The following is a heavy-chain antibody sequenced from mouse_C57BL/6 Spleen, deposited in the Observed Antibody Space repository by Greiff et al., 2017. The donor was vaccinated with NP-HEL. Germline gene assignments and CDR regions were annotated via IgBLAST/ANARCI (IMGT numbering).Heavy chain of an antibody. V-gene: IGHV5-4*01. CDR2: ISDGGSYT. Sequence: EVQRVESGGGLVKPGGSLKLSCAASGFTFSSYAMSWVRQTPEKRLEWVATISDGGSYTYYPDNVKGRFTISRDNAKNNLYLQMSHLKSEDTAMYYCARVSYGYDGGFAYWGQGTLVTVSA. J-gene: IGHJ3*01. CDR1: GFTFSSYA. CDR3: ARVSYGYDGGFAY. D-gene: IGHD2-2*01.